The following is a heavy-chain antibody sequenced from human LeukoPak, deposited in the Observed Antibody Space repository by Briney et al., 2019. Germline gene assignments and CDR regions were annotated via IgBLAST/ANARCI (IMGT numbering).Heavy chain of an antibody. CDR3: ARGSARYDFWSGSHGTFDY. V-gene: IGHV1-2*02. Sequence: ASVKVSCKASGYTFTGYYMHWVRQAPGQGLEWMGWINPNSGGTNYAQKFQGRVTMTRDTSISTAYMELSRLRSDDTAVYYCARGSARYDFWSGSHGTFDYWGQGTLVTVSS. J-gene: IGHJ4*02. CDR1: GYTFTGYY. D-gene: IGHD3-3*01. CDR2: INPNSGGT.